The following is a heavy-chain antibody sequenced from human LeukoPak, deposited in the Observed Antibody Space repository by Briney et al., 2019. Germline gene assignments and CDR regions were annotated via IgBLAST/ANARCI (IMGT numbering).Heavy chain of an antibody. CDR3: ARGAVRYSSSWSIYYYYYYMDV. Sequence: GASVKVSCKASGYTFTGYYMHWVRQAPGQGLEWMGWINPNSGGTNYAQKLQGRVTMTTDTSTSTAYMELRSLRSDDTAVYYCARGAVRYSSSWSIYYYYYYMDVWGKGTTVTVSS. D-gene: IGHD6-13*01. J-gene: IGHJ6*03. V-gene: IGHV1-2*02. CDR2: INPNSGGT. CDR1: GYTFTGYY.